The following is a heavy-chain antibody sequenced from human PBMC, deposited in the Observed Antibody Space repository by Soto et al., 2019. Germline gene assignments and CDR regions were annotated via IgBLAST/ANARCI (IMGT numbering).Heavy chain of an antibody. CDR3: ARVQERVTMIVVARTSYFDY. Sequence: ASVKVSCKASGYTFTSYYMHWVRQAPGQGLEWMGIINPSGGSTSYAQKFQGRVTMTRDTSTSTVYMELSSLRSEDTAVHYCARVQERVTMIVVARTSYFDYWGQGTLLTVSS. D-gene: IGHD3-22*01. CDR1: GYTFTSYY. CDR2: INPSGGST. V-gene: IGHV1-46*01. J-gene: IGHJ4*02.